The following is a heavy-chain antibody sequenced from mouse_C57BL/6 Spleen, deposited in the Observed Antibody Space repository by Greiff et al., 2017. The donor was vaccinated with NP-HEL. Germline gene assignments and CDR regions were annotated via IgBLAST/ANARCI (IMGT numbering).Heavy chain of an antibody. Sequence: VHVKQSGPELVKPGASVKISCKASGYSFTDYNMNWVKQSNGKSLEWIGVINPNYGTTSYNQKFKGKATLTVDQSSSTAYMQLNSLTSEDSAVYYCAREDGYQYYFDYWGQGTTLTVSS. CDR3: AREDGYQYYFDY. D-gene: IGHD2-3*01. CDR2: INPNYGTT. V-gene: IGHV1-39*01. J-gene: IGHJ2*01. CDR1: GYSFTDYN.